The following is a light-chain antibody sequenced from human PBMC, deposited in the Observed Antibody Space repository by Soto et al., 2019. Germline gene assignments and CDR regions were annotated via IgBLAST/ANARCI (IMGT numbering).Light chain of an antibody. CDR1: QGISRN. CDR3: QHYNSYGT. CDR2: AAS. V-gene: IGKV1-16*01. J-gene: IGKJ1*01. Sequence: DIQLTQSPSSLSSSVLERLTTTCRASQGISRNLARIQQRPGKAPKLLIYAASTLKSGVPSRFGGSGSGTDFTLTISSLQPDDFATYYCQHYNSYGTFGQGTKVDIK.